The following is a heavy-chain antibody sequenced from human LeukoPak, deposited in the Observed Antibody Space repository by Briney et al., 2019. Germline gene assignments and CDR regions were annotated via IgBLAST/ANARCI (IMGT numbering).Heavy chain of an antibody. CDR2: ISWNSGSI. V-gene: IGHV3-9*03. CDR1: GFTFDDYA. D-gene: IGHD5-18*01. CDR3: TRASGYSSGAVDY. J-gene: IGHJ4*02. Sequence: GRSLRLSCAASGFTFDDYAMHWVRHAPGKGLEWVSDISWNSGSIGYADSVKGRFTISRDNAKSTLYLQMNSLRADDMALYYCTRASGYSSGAVDYWGQGTLVTVSS.